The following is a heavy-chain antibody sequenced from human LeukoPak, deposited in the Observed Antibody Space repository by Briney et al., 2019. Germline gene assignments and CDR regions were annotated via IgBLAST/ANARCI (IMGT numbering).Heavy chain of an antibody. V-gene: IGHV1-24*01. J-gene: IGHJ4*02. CDR2: FDPEDGET. Sequence: ASVKVSCKVSGYTLTELSMHWVRQALGKGLEWMGGFDPEDGETIYAQKFQGRVTMTEDTSTDTAYMELSSLRSEDTAVYYCATRPVLRYFDWTSGDYFDYWGQGTLVTVSS. CDR1: GYTLTELS. CDR3: ATRPVLRYFDWTSGDYFDY. D-gene: IGHD3-9*01.